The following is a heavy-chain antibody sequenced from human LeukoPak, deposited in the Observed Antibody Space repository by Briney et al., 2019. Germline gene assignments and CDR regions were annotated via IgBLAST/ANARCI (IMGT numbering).Heavy chain of an antibody. CDR3: ARDRSLLWFGELLNDNYYYYMDV. Sequence: ASVKVSCKASGYTFTSYYMHWVRQAPGKGLEWMGIINPSGGSTSYAQKFQGRVTMTRDMSTSTVYMELSSLRSEDTAVYYCARDRSLLWFGELLNDNYYYYMDVWGKGTTVTVSS. D-gene: IGHD3-10*01. CDR1: GYTFTSYY. CDR2: INPSGGST. V-gene: IGHV1-46*01. J-gene: IGHJ6*03.